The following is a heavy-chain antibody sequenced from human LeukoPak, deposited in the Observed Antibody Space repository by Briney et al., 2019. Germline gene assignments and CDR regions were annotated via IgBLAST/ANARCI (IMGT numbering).Heavy chain of an antibody. CDR1: GDSISDYY. Sequence: SETLSLTCTVSGDSISDYYWSWIRQPPGKGLEWIGYIYYSGSTNYNPSLKSRVTISADTSKNQFSLKLYSVTAADTAVYYCARGDGGYSRVSDRNWFDLWGQGTLVTVSS. CDR2: IYYSGST. V-gene: IGHV4-59*01. J-gene: IGHJ5*02. CDR3: ARGDGGYSRVSDRNWFDL. D-gene: IGHD6-13*01.